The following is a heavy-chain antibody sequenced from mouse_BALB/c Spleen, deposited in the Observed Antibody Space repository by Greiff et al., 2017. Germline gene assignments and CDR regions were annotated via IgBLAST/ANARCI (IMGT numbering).Heavy chain of an antibody. CDR2: IWAGGST. CDR3: ANYYGSRRYYAMDY. V-gene: IGHV2-9*02. Sequence: VQRVESGPGLVAPSQSLSITCTVSGFSLTSYGVHWVRQPPGKGLEWLGVIWAGGSTNYNSALMSRLSISKDNSKSQVFLKMNSLQTDDTAMYYCANYYGSRRYYAMDYWGQGTSVTVSS. CDR1: GFSLTSYG. D-gene: IGHD1-1*01. J-gene: IGHJ4*01.